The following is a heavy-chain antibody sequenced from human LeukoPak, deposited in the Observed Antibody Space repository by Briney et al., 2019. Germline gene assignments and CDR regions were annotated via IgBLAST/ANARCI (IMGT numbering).Heavy chain of an antibody. CDR1: GYTFTGYY. D-gene: IGHD3-3*01. CDR3: AREGAPSYYDFWSGPSLRGHFDY. J-gene: IGHJ4*02. CDR2: INPNSGGT. Sequence: ASVKVSCKASGYTFTGYYMHWVRQAPGQGLEWMGWINPNSGGTNYAQKFQGRVTMTRDTSISTAYMELSRLRSDDTAVYYCAREGAPSYYDFWSGPSLRGHFDYWGQGTLVTVSS. V-gene: IGHV1-2*02.